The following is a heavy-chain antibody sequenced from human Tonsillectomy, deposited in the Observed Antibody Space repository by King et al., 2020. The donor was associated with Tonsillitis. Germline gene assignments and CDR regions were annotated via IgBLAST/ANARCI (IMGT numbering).Heavy chain of an antibody. CDR3: ARLYNYPQSEDYFDY. CDR1: GGSISSGNYY. Sequence: QLQESGPGLVKPSQTLSLTCTVSGGSISSGNYYWSWIRQHPGKGLEWIGYIYYSGSTYYNPSLKSRVSISVDTSKNQFSLKLTSVTAADTAVYYSARLYNYPQSEDYFDYWGQGTLVTVSS. D-gene: IGHD1-1*01. V-gene: IGHV4-31*03. CDR2: IYYSGST. J-gene: IGHJ4*02.